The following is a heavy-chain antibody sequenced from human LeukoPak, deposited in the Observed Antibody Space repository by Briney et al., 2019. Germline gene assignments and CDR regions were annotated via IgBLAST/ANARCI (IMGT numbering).Heavy chain of an antibody. CDR2: ITSSGSTI. V-gene: IGHV3-48*03. J-gene: IGHJ6*04. Sequence: GGSLRLSCAASGFTFSSYEMNWVRQASGNWMGWVSYITSSGSTIYYADSVEGRFTISRDNAKNSLYLQMNSLRAEDAAVYYCAELGITMIGGVWGKGTTVTISS. D-gene: IGHD3-10*02. CDR1: GFTFSSYE. CDR3: AELGITMIGGV.